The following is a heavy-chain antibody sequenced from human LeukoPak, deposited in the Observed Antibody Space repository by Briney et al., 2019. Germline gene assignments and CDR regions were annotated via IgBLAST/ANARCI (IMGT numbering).Heavy chain of an antibody. V-gene: IGHV1-2*02. D-gene: IGHD6-13*01. CDR2: INPNSGGT. CDR3: ATDVAAAGRDYYYGMDV. J-gene: IGHJ6*02. CDR1: GYTFTGYY. Sequence: ASVKVSCKASGYTFTGYYMHWVRQAPGQGLEWMGWINPNSGGTNYAQKFQGRVTMTEDTSTDTAYMELSSLRSEDTAVYYCATDVAAAGRDYYYGMDVWGQGTTVTVSS.